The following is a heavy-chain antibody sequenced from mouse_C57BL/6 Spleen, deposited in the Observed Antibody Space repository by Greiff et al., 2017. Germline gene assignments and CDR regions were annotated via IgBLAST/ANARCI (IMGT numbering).Heavy chain of an antibody. J-gene: IGHJ4*01. CDR3: ARGANWDDYAMDY. V-gene: IGHV1-7*01. Sequence: VKLMESGAELAKPGASVKLSCKASGYTFTGYWMHWVKQRPGQGLEWIGYINPSSGYTKYHQKFKDKATLTADKSSSTAYMQLSSLTYEDSAVYYCARGANWDDYAMDYWGQGTSVTVSS. CDR2: INPSSGYT. CDR1: GYTFTGYW. D-gene: IGHD4-1*01.